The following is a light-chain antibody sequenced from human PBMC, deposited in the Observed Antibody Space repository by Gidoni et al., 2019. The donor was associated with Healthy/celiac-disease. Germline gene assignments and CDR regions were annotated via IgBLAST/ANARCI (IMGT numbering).Light chain of an antibody. J-gene: IGKJ1*01. V-gene: IGKV2-28*01. Sequence: DIVMTQSPVSLPVTPGEPASISCRSSQSLLHSNGYNYLDWYLQKPGQSPQLLIYLGSNRASAVPDRFSGSGSGTDFTLKISRVEAEDVGVYYCMQALQTPTFGQGTKVEIK. CDR2: LGS. CDR3: MQALQTPT. CDR1: QSLLHSNGYNY.